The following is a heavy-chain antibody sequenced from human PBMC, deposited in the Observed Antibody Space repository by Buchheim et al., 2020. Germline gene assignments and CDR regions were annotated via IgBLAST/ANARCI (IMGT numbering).Heavy chain of an antibody. CDR2: INPRGGST. V-gene: IGHV1-46*01. CDR3: ARSGGYYYDDTSYYYDAFDI. D-gene: IGHD3-22*01. Sequence: QVQLVQSGAEVQKPGASVKVSCKASGYTFTSYYMHWVRQAPGQGLEWMGIINPRGGSTSYAQKFLGRVTMTRDTSTSTLYMELSSLRSEDTAVYYCARSGGYYYDDTSYYYDAFDIWGQGT. CDR1: GYTFTSYY. J-gene: IGHJ3*02.